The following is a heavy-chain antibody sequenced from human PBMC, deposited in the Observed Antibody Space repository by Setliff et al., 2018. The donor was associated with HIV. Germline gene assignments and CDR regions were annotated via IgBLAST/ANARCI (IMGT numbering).Heavy chain of an antibody. CDR3: ARDRRNYYDSSGYLGWYFDL. CDR1: GYTFTSYA. J-gene: IGHJ2*01. V-gene: IGHV1-3*01. CDR2: INAGNGNT. Sequence: GASVKVSCKASGYTFTSYAMHWVRQAPGQRLEWMGWINAGNGNTKYSQKFQGRVTITRDTSASTAYMELSSLRPEDTAVYYCARDRRNYYDSSGYLGWYFDLWGRGTLVTVSS. D-gene: IGHD3-22*01.